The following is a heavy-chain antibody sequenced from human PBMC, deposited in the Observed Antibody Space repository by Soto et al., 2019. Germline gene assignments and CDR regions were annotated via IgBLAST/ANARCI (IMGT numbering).Heavy chain of an antibody. CDR2: IIPIFGTA. CDR3: AREGSSIDIWFDP. J-gene: IGHJ5*02. CDR1: GGTFSSYA. D-gene: IGHD6-13*01. Sequence: GASVKVSCKASGGTFSSYAISWVRQAPGQGLEWMGGIIPIFGTANYAQKFQGRVTITADESTSTAYMELSSLRSEDTAVYYCAREGSSIDIWFDPWGQGTLVTVSS. V-gene: IGHV1-69*13.